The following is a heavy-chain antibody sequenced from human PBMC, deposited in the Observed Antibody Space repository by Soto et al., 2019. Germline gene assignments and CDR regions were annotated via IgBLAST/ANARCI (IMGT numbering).Heavy chain of an antibody. CDR2: ISGSGATT. D-gene: IGHD5-18*01. J-gene: IGHJ4*02. V-gene: IGHV3-23*01. CDR1: GFTFNRYA. Sequence: VQLLESGGGLVQPGGSLRLSCAASGFTFNRYAMNWVRQAAGKGLEWVSGISGSGATTYYADSVKGRFTISRDNSRNTLYLQMHSLRAEDTGVYYCAKDRTATFQYYFDYWGQGALITVSS. CDR3: AKDRTATFQYYFDY.